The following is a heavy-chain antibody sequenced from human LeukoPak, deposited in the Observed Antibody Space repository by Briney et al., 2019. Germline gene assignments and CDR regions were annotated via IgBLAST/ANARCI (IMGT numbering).Heavy chain of an antibody. CDR3: ARLVGINWFDP. CDR1: GFTVSSNY. V-gene: IGHV4-39*01. Sequence: PGGSLRLSCAASGFTVSSNYMSWVRQAPGKGLEWIGSIYYSGSTYYNPSLKSRVTISVDTSKNQFSLKLSSVTAADTAVYYCARLVGINWFDPWGQGTLVTVSS. CDR2: IYYSGST. J-gene: IGHJ5*02. D-gene: IGHD2-15*01.